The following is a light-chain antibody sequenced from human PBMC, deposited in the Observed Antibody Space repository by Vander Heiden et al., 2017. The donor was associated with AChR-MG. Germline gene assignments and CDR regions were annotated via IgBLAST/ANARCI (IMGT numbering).Light chain of an antibody. Sequence: DIQVIQSPSTLSASVGDRVTITCRASQSIGTWLAWYQQNHGKSPRLLIYRASNLESGVPSRFSGSGSGTEFTLTISSLQPDDFGTYYCQQCSSYSDISFGQGTRLEIK. CDR3: QQCSSYSDIS. V-gene: IGKV1-5*03. J-gene: IGKJ5*01. CDR1: QSIGTW. CDR2: RAS.